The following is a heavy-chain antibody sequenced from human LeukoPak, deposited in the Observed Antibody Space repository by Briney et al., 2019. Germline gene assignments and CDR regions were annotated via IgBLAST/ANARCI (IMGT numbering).Heavy chain of an antibody. D-gene: IGHD6-19*01. V-gene: IGHV4-34*01. CDR1: GGSFSGYY. J-gene: IGHJ2*01. CDR2: INHSGST. Sequence: SETLSLTCAVYGGSFSGYYWSWIRQPPGKGLEWIGEINHSGSTNYNPSLKSRVTISVDTSKNQFSLKLSSVTAADTAVYYCARELHSSGWYGLWYFDLWGRGTLVTVSS. CDR3: ARELHSSGWYGLWYFDL.